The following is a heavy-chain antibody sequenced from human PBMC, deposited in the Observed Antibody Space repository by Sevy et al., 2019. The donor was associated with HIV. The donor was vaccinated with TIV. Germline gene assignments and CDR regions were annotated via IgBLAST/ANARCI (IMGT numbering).Heavy chain of an antibody. J-gene: IGHJ4*02. CDR1: GFIVTSHY. V-gene: IGHV3-53*01. CDR2: IYTGGGT. D-gene: IGHD3-3*01. Sequence: GGSLRLSCAASGFIVTSHYMAWVRQAPGKGLEWVSSIYTGGGTYYADSVKGRFTISRDNSMNTLYLQMNSLSAEDTAFYYCARVPRYDEPYYFDYWGQGALVTVSS. CDR3: ARVPRYDEPYYFDY.